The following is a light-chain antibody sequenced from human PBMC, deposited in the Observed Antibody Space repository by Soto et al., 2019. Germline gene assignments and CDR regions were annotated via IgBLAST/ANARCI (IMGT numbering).Light chain of an antibody. CDR3: QQYGSSYT. CDR2: GAS. J-gene: IGKJ2*01. CDR1: QSVSRSY. Sequence: EIVLTQSPGTLSLSPGERATLSCRASQSVSRSYLAWYQQKPGQAPRLLIYGASSRATGIPDRFSGNGSGTDFTLTISRLEPEDFAVYYCQQYGSSYTFGQGTKLEIK. V-gene: IGKV3-20*01.